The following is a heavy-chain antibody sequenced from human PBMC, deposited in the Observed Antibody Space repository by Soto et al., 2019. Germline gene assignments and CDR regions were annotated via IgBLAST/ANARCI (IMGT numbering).Heavy chain of an antibody. V-gene: IGHV3-21*01. CDR2: ISSSSSYI. CDR1: GFTFSSYS. J-gene: IGHJ6*02. Sequence: GGSLRLSCAASGFTFSSYSMNWVRQAPGKGLEWVSSISSSSSYIYYADSVKGRFTISRDNAKNSLYLQMNSLRAEDTAVYYCALSLREGAYYYGMDVWGQGTTVTVSS. D-gene: IGHD4-17*01. CDR3: ALSLREGAYYYGMDV.